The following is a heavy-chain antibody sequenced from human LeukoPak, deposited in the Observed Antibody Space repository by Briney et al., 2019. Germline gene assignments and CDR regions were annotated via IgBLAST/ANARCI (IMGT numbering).Heavy chain of an antibody. Sequence: GGSLRLSCAASGFTFSSYSMNWVRQAPGKGLEWVSSISSSSSYIYYADSVKGRFTISRDNAKNSLYLQMNSLRAEDTAVYYCAKGEDIVATGYYYGMDVWGQGTTVTVSS. V-gene: IGHV3-21*04. J-gene: IGHJ6*02. D-gene: IGHD5-12*01. CDR1: GFTFSSYS. CDR2: ISSSSSYI. CDR3: AKGEDIVATGYYYGMDV.